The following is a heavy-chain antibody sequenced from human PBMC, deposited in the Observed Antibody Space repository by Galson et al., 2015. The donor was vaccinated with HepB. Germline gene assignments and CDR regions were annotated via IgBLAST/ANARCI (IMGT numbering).Heavy chain of an antibody. CDR1: GFTFGDYA. D-gene: IGHD6-19*01. CDR2: IRSKAYGGTT. CDR3: TRDRSSGWSDYFDY. J-gene: IGHJ4*02. Sequence: SLRLSCAASGFTFGDYAMSWVRQAPGKGLEWVGFIRSKAYGGTTEYAASVKGRFTISRDDSKSIAYLQMNSLKTEDTAVYYCTRDRSSGWSDYFDYWGQGTLVTVSS. V-gene: IGHV3-49*04.